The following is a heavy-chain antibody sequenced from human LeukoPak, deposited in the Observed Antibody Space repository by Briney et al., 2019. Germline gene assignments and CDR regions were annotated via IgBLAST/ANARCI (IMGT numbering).Heavy chain of an antibody. Sequence: GGSLRLSCAASGFTFSSYWMHWVRQAPGKGLVWVSRINSDGSSTSYADSVKGRFTISRDNAKNALYLQMNSLRAEDTAVYYCASIEYYYDSSGYYYPDDYWGQGTLVTVSS. CDR3: ASIEYYYDSSGYYYPDDY. V-gene: IGHV3-74*01. D-gene: IGHD3-22*01. J-gene: IGHJ4*02. CDR2: INSDGSST. CDR1: GFTFSSYW.